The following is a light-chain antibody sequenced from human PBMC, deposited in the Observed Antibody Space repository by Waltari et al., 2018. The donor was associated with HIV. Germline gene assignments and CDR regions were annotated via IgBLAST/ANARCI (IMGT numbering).Light chain of an antibody. V-gene: IGLV1-40*01. CDR3: QSYDSGLSAYV. Sequence: QSVLTQPPSVSGAPGQRVTISCTGSSSNIGAGYDVHWFQQLPGTAPKLLIYGNANRPSGDPDRFSGSKSGTSASLLITGLQAEDEGDYYCQSYDSGLSAYVFGTGTKVTVL. CDR1: SSNIGAGYD. J-gene: IGLJ1*01. CDR2: GNA.